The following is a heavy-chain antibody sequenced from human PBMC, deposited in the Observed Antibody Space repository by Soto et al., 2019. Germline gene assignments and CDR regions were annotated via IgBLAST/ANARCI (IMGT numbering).Heavy chain of an antibody. J-gene: IGHJ6*02. CDR3: ARQWLRDYYYYYGMDV. CDR1: GFSLSTSGVG. V-gene: IGHV2-5*02. Sequence: QITLKESGPTLVKPTQTLTLTCTFSGFSLSTSGVGVGWIRQPPGKALEWLALIYWDDDKRYSPSLKSRLTITKDTSKNQVVLTMTNMDPVDIATYYCARQWLRDYYYYYGMDVWGQGTTVTVSS. D-gene: IGHD5-12*01. CDR2: IYWDDDK.